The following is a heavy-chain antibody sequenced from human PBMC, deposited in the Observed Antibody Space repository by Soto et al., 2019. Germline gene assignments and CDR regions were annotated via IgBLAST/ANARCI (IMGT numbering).Heavy chain of an antibody. V-gene: IGHV4-34*01. CDR2: INHSGST. J-gene: IGHJ4*02. Sequence: SETLSLTCAVYGGSFSGYYWSWIRQPPGKGLEWIGEINHSGSTNYNPSLKSRVTISVDTSKNQFSLKLSSVTAADTAVYYCARGIRLGYWGQGTLVTVSS. CDR3: ARGIRLGY. D-gene: IGHD5-12*01. CDR1: GGSFSGYY.